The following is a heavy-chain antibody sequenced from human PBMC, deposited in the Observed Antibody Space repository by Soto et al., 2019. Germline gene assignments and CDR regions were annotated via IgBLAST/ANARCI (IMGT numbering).Heavy chain of an antibody. V-gene: IGHV1-3*01. J-gene: IGHJ4*02. CDR2: INAGNGNT. D-gene: IGHD3-10*01. CDR3: ARKARLWFGELLPDPYYFDY. CDR1: GYTFTSYA. Sequence: ASVKVSCKASGYTFTSYAMHWVRQAPGQRLEWMGWINAGNGNTKYSQKFQGRVTITRDTSASTAYMELSSLRSEDTAVYYCARKARLWFGELLPDPYYFDYWGQGTLVTVSS.